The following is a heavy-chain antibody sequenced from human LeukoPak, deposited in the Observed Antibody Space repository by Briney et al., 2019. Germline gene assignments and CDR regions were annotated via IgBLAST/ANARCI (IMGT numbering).Heavy chain of an antibody. V-gene: IGHV1-8*01. CDR3: AKVGSSWGNWFDS. Sequence: ASVTVSCKASGYTFTSYDINWVRQATGQGLEWMGWMNPNSGNTVYAQKFQGRVTMTRSTSMTTAYMELSSLRSEGRAVYYCAKVGSSWGNWFDSWGQGTLVTVSS. CDR1: GYTFTSYD. J-gene: IGHJ5*01. D-gene: IGHD6-6*01. CDR2: MNPNSGNT.